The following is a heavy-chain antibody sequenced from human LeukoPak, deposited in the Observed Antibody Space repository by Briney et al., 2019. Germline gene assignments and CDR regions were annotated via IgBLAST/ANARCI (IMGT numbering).Heavy chain of an antibody. CDR1: GGSFSGYY. Sequence: KTSETLSLTCAVYGGSFSGYYWSWIRQPPGKGLEWIGEINHSGSTNYNPSLKSRVTISVDTSKNQFSLKLSSVTAADTAVYYCASMGSGYSYRRDYWGQGTLVTVSS. V-gene: IGHV4-34*01. CDR3: ASMGSGYSYRRDY. CDR2: INHSGST. D-gene: IGHD5-18*01. J-gene: IGHJ4*02.